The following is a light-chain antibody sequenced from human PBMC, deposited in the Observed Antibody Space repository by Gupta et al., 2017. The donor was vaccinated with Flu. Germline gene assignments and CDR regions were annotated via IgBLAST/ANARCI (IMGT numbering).Light chain of an antibody. CDR3: QQDNNWPPLT. J-gene: IGKJ5*01. Sequence: EVVLTQSPATLSVSPGETATLSCRANQTIRNNLAWYQQRPGQAPNLLIYDSSTLAPGVPARFSGSGYRTDFSLVITGRQSEDFAIYLCQQDNNWPPLTFGQGTRL. V-gene: IGKV3-15*01. CDR2: DSS. CDR1: QTIRNN.